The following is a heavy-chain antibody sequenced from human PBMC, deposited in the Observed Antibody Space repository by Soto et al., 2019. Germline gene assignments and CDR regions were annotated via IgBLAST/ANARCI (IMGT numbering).Heavy chain of an antibody. J-gene: IGHJ5*02. CDR3: ARHPSDFWFDP. V-gene: IGHV4-39*01. D-gene: IGHD2-21*02. CDR1: GGSISSISYF. Sequence: SETLSLTCTVSGGSISSISYFWGCIRQPPGKGLEWIGSIYYSGSTYYNPSLKSRVTVSVDTSKNQFSLKLSSVTAADTAVYYCARHPSDFWFDPWGQGTLVTVSS. CDR2: IYYSGST.